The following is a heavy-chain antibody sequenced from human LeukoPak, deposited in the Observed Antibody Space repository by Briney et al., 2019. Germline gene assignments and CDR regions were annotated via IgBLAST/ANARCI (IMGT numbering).Heavy chain of an antibody. J-gene: IGHJ3*02. CDR1: GFTFSSYE. CDR3: ARAGGWPRFTVTVNDAFDI. V-gene: IGHV3-48*03. CDR2: ISSSGSTI. Sequence: GGSLRLSCAASGFTFSSYEMNWVRQAPGKGLEWVSYISSSGSTIYYADSVKGRFTISRDNAKNSLYLQMNSLRAEDTAVYYCARAGGWPRFTVTVNDAFDIWGQGTMVTVSS. D-gene: IGHD5-12*01.